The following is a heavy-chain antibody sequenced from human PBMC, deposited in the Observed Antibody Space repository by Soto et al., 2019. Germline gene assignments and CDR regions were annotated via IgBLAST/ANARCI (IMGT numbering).Heavy chain of an antibody. CDR3: ARGRLQGRSGYWNYYYYYGMDV. CDR1: GGSFSGYY. CDR2: INHSGST. D-gene: IGHD3-3*01. Sequence: NPSETLSLTCAVYGGSFSGYYWSWIRQPPGKGLEWIGEINHSGSTNYNPSLKSRVTISVDTSKNQFSLKLSSVTAADTAVYYCARGRLQGRSGYWNYYYYYGMDVWGQGTTVTVSS. J-gene: IGHJ6*02. V-gene: IGHV4-34*01.